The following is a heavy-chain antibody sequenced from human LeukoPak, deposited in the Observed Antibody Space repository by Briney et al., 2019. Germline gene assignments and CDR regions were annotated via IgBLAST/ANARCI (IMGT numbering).Heavy chain of an antibody. CDR2: IEQDGSEK. Sequence: PGGSLRLSCAASGFTFSSYWMTWVRQAPGKGLEWVASIEQDGSEKYYVDSVKGRFTISRDNAKNSLYLQMNSLRAEDTAVYYCASGNYYFDYWGQGTLVTVSS. V-gene: IGHV3-7*05. J-gene: IGHJ4*02. D-gene: IGHD1-1*01. CDR3: ASGNYYFDY. CDR1: GFTFSSYW.